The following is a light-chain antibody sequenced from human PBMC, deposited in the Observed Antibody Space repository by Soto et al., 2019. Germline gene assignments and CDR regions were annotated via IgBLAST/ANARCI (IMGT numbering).Light chain of an antibody. J-gene: IGLJ1*01. Sequence: QSVLTQPASVSLSPGQSITMSCSGTNSDLGTYNLVSWYQQHPGKAPKTIIYEVTKRPSGVSKRFSGSKSGNTASLTISGLQAEDEADYYCCSYVGSNIFYVFGTGTKVTVL. CDR3: CSYVGSNIFYV. V-gene: IGLV2-23*02. CDR1: NSDLGTYNL. CDR2: EVT.